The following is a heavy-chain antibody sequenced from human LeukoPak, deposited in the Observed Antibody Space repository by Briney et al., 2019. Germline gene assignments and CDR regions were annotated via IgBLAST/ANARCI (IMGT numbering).Heavy chain of an antibody. D-gene: IGHD5-18*01. Sequence: SETLSLTCTVSGGSISSSSYYWGWIRQPPRKGLEWIGSIYYSGSTYYNPSLKSRVTISVDTSKNQFSLQLNSVTPEDTAVYYCARDRGPRGYSYGLDYWGQGTLVTVSS. CDR2: IYYSGST. CDR1: GGSISSSSYY. CDR3: ARDRGPRGYSYGLDY. J-gene: IGHJ4*02. V-gene: IGHV4-39*02.